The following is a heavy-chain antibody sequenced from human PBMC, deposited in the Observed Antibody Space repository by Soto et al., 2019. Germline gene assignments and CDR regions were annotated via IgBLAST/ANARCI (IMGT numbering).Heavy chain of an antibody. V-gene: IGHV4-4*07. Sequence: PSETLSLICTVSGGSISSDYWSWIRQPAGEGLEWIGRIYSSGSTNYNPSLQSRVTMSVDTSKNQFSLKLSSVTAADTAVYYCARHYYDFWSGQSVYYFDYWGQGTLVPVSS. CDR2: IYSSGST. D-gene: IGHD3-3*01. CDR1: GGSISSDY. J-gene: IGHJ4*02. CDR3: ARHYYDFWSGQSVYYFDY.